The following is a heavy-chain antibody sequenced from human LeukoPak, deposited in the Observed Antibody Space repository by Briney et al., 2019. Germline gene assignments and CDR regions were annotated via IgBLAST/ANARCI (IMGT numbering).Heavy chain of an antibody. V-gene: IGHV3-48*04. CDR1: GFTFSSYC. CDR2: ISSSGSTI. Sequence: PGGSLRLSCAASGFTFSSYCMNWVRQAPGKGLEWVSYISSSGSTIYYADSVKGRFTISRDNAKNSLYLQMNSLRAEDTAVYYCAMLRYFFGPNDYWGQGTLVTVSS. J-gene: IGHJ4*02. CDR3: AMLRYFFGPNDY. D-gene: IGHD3-9*01.